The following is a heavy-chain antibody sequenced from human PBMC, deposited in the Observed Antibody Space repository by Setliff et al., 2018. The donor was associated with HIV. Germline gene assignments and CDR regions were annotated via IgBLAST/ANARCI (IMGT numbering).Heavy chain of an antibody. CDR2: IKIKIDGGTT. CDR1: GFTFSNAW. Sequence: PGGSLRLSCAASGFTFSNAWMSWVRQAPGKGLEWVGRIKIKIDGGTTDYAAPVKGRFTISRDDSKNMLYVQMNSLKTEDTAVYYCSTVKWNDDYYYYGMDVCVQVTTVTVSS. V-gene: IGHV3-15*01. CDR3: STVKWNDDYYYYGMDV. J-gene: IGHJ6*02. D-gene: IGHD1-20*01.